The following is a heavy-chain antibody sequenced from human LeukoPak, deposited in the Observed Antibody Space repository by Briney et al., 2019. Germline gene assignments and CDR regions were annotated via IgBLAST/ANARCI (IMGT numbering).Heavy chain of an antibody. D-gene: IGHD1-1*01. CDR2: SSSSCSTI. CDR3: ARGWKYYFDY. V-gene: IGHV3-48*03. CDR1: GVTFSSYE. Sequence: GGSLRLSCAASGVTFSSYEMNWVRQAPGKGLGWVSYSSSSCSTIYYADSVKGRFHISRDNDKNSLYLQMNSLRAEDTAVYYCARGWKYYFDYWGQGPLVTVSS. J-gene: IGHJ4*02.